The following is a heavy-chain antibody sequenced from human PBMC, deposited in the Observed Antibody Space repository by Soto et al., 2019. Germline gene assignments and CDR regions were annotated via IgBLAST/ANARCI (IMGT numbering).Heavy chain of an antibody. V-gene: IGHV4-4*02. J-gene: IGHJ4*02. D-gene: IGHD3-3*01. Sequence: SETLSLTCLVSGQDIKTNYWWAWGRQTPGKGLEWIGEIYHSGSAIYPPSLKNRVTLSLDRSKNEFSLKVNSVTAADTAVDFCARSVILSGGSYKGLIRPHYFDTWGPGTLVTVS. CDR1: GQDIKTNYW. CDR3: ARSVILSGGSYKGLIRPHYFDT. CDR2: IYHSGSA.